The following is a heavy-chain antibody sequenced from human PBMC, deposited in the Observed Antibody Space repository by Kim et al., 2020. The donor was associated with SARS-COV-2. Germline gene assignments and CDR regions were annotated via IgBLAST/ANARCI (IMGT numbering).Heavy chain of an antibody. V-gene: IGHV3-74*01. Sequence: YGDTVKGRLTISRDNAKNTLYLQMNSLGAEDTAVYYCVRRQFTSGWYYFDYWGQGTLVTVSS. CDR3: VRRQFTSGWYYFDY. D-gene: IGHD6-19*01. J-gene: IGHJ4*02.